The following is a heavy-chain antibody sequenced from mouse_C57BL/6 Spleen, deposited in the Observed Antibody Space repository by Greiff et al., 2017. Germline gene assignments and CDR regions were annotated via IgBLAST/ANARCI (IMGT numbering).Heavy chain of an antibody. J-gene: IGHJ4*01. CDR3: ARDRVYYPGAMDY. Sequence: VMLVESGGGLVKPGGSLKLSCAASGFTFSSYAMSWVRQTPEKRLEWVATISDGGSYTYYPDNVKGRFTISRDNAKNNLYLQMSHLKSEDTAMYYCARDRVYYPGAMDYWGQGTSVTVSS. CDR2: ISDGGSYT. D-gene: IGHD1-1*02. V-gene: IGHV5-4*01. CDR1: GFTFSSYA.